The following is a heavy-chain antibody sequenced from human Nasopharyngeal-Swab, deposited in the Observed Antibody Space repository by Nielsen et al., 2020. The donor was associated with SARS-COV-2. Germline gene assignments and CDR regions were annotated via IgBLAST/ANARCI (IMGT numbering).Heavy chain of an antibody. CDR1: GGSISIYY. CDR3: AREGYSSSSLYYNYYYMDV. Sequence: SETLSLTCTVSGGSISIYYWSWIRQPPGKGLEWIGYIYYSGSTNYNPSLKSRVTISVDTSKNQFSLKLSSVTAADTAVYYCAREGYSSSSLYYNYYYMDVWGKGTTVTVSS. D-gene: IGHD6-6*01. V-gene: IGHV4-59*01. CDR2: IYYSGST. J-gene: IGHJ6*03.